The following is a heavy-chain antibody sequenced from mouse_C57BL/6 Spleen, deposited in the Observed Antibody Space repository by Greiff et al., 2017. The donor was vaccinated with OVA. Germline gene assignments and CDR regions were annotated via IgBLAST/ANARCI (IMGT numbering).Heavy chain of an antibody. V-gene: IGHV1-50*01. CDR1: GYTFTSYW. Sequence: VQLQQPGAELVKPGASVKLSCKASGYTFTSYWMQWVKQRPGQGLEWIGEIDPSDSYTNYNQKFKGKATLTVDTSSSTAYMQRSSLTSEDSAVYYCARGTTVVATDAMDYWGQGTSVTVSS. CDR3: ARGTTVVATDAMDY. D-gene: IGHD1-1*01. CDR2: IDPSDSYT. J-gene: IGHJ4*01.